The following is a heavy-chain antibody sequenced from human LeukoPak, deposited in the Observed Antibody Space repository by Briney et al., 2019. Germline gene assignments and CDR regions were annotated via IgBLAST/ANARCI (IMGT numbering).Heavy chain of an antibody. CDR3: ARELVGATPPDY. V-gene: IGHV1-46*01. Sequence: ASVKVSCKASGNTFTSYYMHWVRQAPGQGLEWMGIINPSGGSTNYAQKFQGRVTMTRDTSISTAYMELSRLRSDDTAVYYCARELVGATPPDYWGQGTLVTVSS. J-gene: IGHJ4*02. D-gene: IGHD1-26*01. CDR1: GNTFTSYY. CDR2: INPSGGST.